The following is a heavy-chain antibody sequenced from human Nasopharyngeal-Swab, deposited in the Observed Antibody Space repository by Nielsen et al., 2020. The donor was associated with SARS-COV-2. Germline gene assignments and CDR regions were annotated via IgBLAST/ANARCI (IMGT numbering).Heavy chain of an antibody. CDR2: ISSSSSYI. CDR1: GFTFSSYS. V-gene: IGHV3-21*01. Sequence: GGSLRLSCAASGFTFSSYSMNWVRQAPGKGLEWVSSISSSSSYIYYADSVKGRFTISRGNAKNSLYLQMNSLRAEDTAVYYCARDVGIAPFQHWGQGTLVTVSS. D-gene: IGHD6-13*01. J-gene: IGHJ1*01. CDR3: ARDVGIAPFQH.